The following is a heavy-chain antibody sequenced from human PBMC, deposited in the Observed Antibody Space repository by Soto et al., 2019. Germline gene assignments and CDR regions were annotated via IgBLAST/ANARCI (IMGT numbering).Heavy chain of an antibody. Sequence: GGSLRLSCAASGFTFSSYSMNWVRQAPGKGLEWVSSISSSSSYIYYADSVKGRFTISRDNAKNSLYLQMNSLRAEDTAVYYCARDLGSSWYPEYFQHWGQGTLVTV. D-gene: IGHD6-13*01. V-gene: IGHV3-21*01. J-gene: IGHJ1*01. CDR1: GFTFSSYS. CDR2: ISSSSSYI. CDR3: ARDLGSSWYPEYFQH.